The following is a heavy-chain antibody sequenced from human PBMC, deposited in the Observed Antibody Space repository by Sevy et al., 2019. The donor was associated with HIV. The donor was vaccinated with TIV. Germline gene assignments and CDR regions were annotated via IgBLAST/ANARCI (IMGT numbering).Heavy chain of an antibody. CDR2: IIPIFGTA. Sequence: ASVKVSCKASGGTFSSYAISWVRQAPGQGLEWMGGIIPIFGTANYAQKFQGRVTITADESTSTAYMELSSLRSEDTAVYYCAGRTGGYDILTGYPQPLNYYYYYYGMDVWGQGTTVTVSS. V-gene: IGHV1-69*13. CDR1: GGTFSSYA. J-gene: IGHJ6*02. D-gene: IGHD3-9*01. CDR3: AGRTGGYDILTGYPQPLNYYYYYYGMDV.